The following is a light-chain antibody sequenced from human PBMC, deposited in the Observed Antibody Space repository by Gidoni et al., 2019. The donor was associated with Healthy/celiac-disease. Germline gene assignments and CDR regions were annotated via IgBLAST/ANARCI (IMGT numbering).Light chain of an antibody. Sequence: EIVVTQSPATLSLSRGERATLSCRASQSVSSYLAWYQQKPGQAPRLLIYDASNRATGIPARFSGSGSGTDFTLTIRSLEPEDFAVYYCQQRCNWPLTFGGGTKVEI. J-gene: IGKJ4*01. CDR1: QSVSSY. V-gene: IGKV3-11*01. CDR3: QQRCNWPLT. CDR2: DAS.